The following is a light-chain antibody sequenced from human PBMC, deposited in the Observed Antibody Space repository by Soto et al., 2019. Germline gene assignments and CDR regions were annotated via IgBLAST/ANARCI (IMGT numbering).Light chain of an antibody. J-gene: IGLJ1*01. Sequence: QSVLTQPPSASGSPGQSVTISCTGTGSDIGGYNFVSWYQQHPGKVPKLIIYEVNKRPSGVPDRFSGSKSGNTASLTVSGLQADDEADYYCSSYAGTNNRYVFGTGTKLT. CDR1: GSDIGGYNF. CDR3: SSYAGTNNRYV. CDR2: EVN. V-gene: IGLV2-8*01.